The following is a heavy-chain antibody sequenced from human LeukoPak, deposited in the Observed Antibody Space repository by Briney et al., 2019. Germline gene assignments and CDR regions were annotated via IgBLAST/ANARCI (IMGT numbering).Heavy chain of an antibody. J-gene: IGHJ4*02. V-gene: IGHV3-23*01. CDR1: GFTFTSYA. CDR3: ATAFVVSYSQGDYFDW. CDR2: TSGTGNVL. D-gene: IGHD1-26*01. Sequence: GGSLRLSCAASGFTFTSYAMSWVRQAPGEGRECVSATSGTGNVLYYADSVKGRFTISKDRSKNTLYLQMNSLRAQDTAVYYCATAFVVSYSQGDYFDWWGQGTLVTVSS.